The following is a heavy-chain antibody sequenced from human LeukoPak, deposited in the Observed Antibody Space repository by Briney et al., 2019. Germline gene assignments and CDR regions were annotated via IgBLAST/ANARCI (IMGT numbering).Heavy chain of an antibody. CDR1: GGSFSGYY. V-gene: IGHV4-34*01. Sequence: SETLSLTCAVYGGSFSGYYWSWIRQPPGRGLEWIGEINHSGSTNYNPSLKSRVTISVDTSKNQFSLKLSSVTAADTAVYYCASSLYYYDSSGYLQYYFDYWGQGTLVTVSS. D-gene: IGHD3-22*01. CDR3: ASSLYYYDSSGYLQYYFDY. CDR2: INHSGST. J-gene: IGHJ4*02.